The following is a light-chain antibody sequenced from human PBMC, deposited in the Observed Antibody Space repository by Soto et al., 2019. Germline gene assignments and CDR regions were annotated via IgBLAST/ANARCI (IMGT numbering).Light chain of an antibody. CDR2: GTS. V-gene: IGKV3-20*01. CDR3: QRYDSSPPYT. J-gene: IGKJ2*01. Sequence: EIVLTQSPGTLSLSPGEGAILSCRASQTISSSYLAWFQQKPGQAPRLLIYGTSNRATGIPDRFSGSGSGKDFTLAISRLEPEDFAVYYCQRYDSSPPYTFGQGTKLEIK. CDR1: QTISSSY.